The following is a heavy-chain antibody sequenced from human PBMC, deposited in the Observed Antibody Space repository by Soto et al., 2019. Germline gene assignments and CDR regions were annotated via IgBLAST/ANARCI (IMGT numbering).Heavy chain of an antibody. CDR3: ARGSAAVGA. CDR2: INAGSGKT. CDR1: GYTFTHYA. J-gene: IGHJ4*02. Sequence: QVQLVQSGAEVKKHGASVKVSCTASGYTFTHYAIHWVRHAPGQRLEWMGFINAGSGKTKYSQTFQGRLTFTKDTSASTAYMALSSRRSEDTAISACARGSAAVGAWCQGTLVTVSS. V-gene: IGHV1-3*01. D-gene: IGHD6-13*01.